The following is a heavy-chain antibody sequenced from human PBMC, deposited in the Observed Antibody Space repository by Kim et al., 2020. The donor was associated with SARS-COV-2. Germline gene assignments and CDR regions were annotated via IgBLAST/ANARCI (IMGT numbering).Heavy chain of an antibody. CDR1: GFTVSSNY. V-gene: IGHV3-66*01. J-gene: IGHJ4*01. CDR2: IYSGGST. D-gene: IGHD2-21*02. CDR3: ARVRCGGDCYSIANYYFD. Sequence: GGSLRLSCAASGFTVSSNYMSWVRQAPGKGLEWVSVIYSGGSTYYAGSVKGKFTISRDSSRDTLYLQMNSLRAEDTAVYYCARVRCGGDCYSIANYYFD.